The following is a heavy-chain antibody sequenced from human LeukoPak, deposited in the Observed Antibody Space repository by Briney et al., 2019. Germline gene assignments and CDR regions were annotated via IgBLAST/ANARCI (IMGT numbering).Heavy chain of an antibody. CDR3: ARDLYYYGSGSYYNVAFDI. CDR1: GFTFSSYA. V-gene: IGHV3-30-3*01. Sequence: PGGSLRLSCAASGFTFSSYAMHWVRQAPGKGLEWVAVISYDGSNKYYADSVKGRFTISRDNSKNTLYLQMNSLRAEDTAVYYCARDLYYYGSGSYYNVAFDIWGQGTMVTVSS. J-gene: IGHJ3*02. CDR2: ISYDGSNK. D-gene: IGHD3-10*01.